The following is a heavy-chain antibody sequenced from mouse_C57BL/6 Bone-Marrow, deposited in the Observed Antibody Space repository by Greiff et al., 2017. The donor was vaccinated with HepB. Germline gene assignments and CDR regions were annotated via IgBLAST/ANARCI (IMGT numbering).Heavy chain of an antibody. V-gene: IGHV1-81*01. Sequence: QVQLQQSGAELARPGASVKLSCKASGYTFTSYGISWVKQRTGQGLEWIGEIYPRSGNTYYNEKFKGKATLTADKSSSTAYMELRRLTSEDSAVYFCGRGGYGSSYFDYWGQGTTLTVSS. CDR1: GYTFTSYG. CDR2: IYPRSGNT. J-gene: IGHJ2*01. CDR3: GRGGYGSSYFDY. D-gene: IGHD1-1*01.